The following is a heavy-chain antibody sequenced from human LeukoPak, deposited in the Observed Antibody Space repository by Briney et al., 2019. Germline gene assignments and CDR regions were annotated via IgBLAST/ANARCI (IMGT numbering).Heavy chain of an antibody. D-gene: IGHD6-19*01. CDR2: INAGNGNT. CDR3: AREEGIAVAGNYYYGMDV. J-gene: IGHJ6*02. V-gene: IGHV1-3*01. CDR1: GYTFTSYA. Sequence: ASVKVSCKASGYTFTSYAMHWVRQAPGQRLEWMGWINAGNGNTKYSQKFQGRVTITRDTSASTAYMELSSLRSEDTAVYYCAREEGIAVAGNYYYGMDVWGQGTTVTVSS.